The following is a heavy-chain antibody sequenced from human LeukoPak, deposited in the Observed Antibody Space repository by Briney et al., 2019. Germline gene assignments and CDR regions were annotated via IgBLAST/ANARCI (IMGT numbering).Heavy chain of an antibody. D-gene: IGHD2-2*01. Sequence: GGSLRLSCAGSGFTFNNYGMTWVRQAPGKGLEWVSAISGTGGTTHYADSVKGRFTISRDNSKNTLYLQMNSLRAEDTAVYFWARGASTASSNFDYWGQGTLLAVSS. CDR1: GFTFNNYG. CDR2: ISGTGGTT. V-gene: IGHV3-23*01. J-gene: IGHJ4*02. CDR3: ARGASTASSNFDY.